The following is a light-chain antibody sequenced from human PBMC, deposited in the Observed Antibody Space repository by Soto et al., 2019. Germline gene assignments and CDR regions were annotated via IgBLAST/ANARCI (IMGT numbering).Light chain of an antibody. J-gene: IGKJ4*01. V-gene: IGKV3-11*01. CDR2: DAP. Sequence: IVLPQSPATLSLSPGERATLSCRASQSVSSYLAWYHQKPGQAPRLLIYDAPTRPTAIPARFSGSGSGTDFTLTISRLEPEDFAVYCCQQRSNWLTFGGGTKVDIK. CDR1: QSVSSY. CDR3: QQRSNWLT.